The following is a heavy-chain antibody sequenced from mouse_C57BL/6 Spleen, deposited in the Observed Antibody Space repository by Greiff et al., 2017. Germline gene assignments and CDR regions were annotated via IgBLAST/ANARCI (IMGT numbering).Heavy chain of an antibody. D-gene: IGHD2-4*01. CDR2: ISTGGSYT. V-gene: IGHV5-6*01. Sequence: EVQVVESGGDLVKPGGSLKLSCAASGFTFSSYGMSWVRQTPDKRLEWVATISTGGSYTYYPDSLKGRFTISRDTAKNTLYLQMSSLKSEDTAMYYCARPYDYDWFAYWGKGTLVTVSA. CDR3: ARPYDYDWFAY. CDR1: GFTFSSYG. J-gene: IGHJ3*01.